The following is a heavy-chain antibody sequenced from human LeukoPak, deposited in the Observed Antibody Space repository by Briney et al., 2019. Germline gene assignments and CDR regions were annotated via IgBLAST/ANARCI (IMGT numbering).Heavy chain of an antibody. V-gene: IGHV4-4*09. CDR3: ARLYSILSEGYYYYYMDV. CDR2: IYTTGST. D-gene: IGHD6-6*01. Sequence: SETRSLTCTVSGGSISSYYGSWFRQPPGKRLEWIGYIYTTGSTNYNPSLKSRVTIPVHTSKNQFSLKLSSVTVADTAVYYCARLYSILSEGYYYYYMDVWGKGTTVTVSS. CDR1: GGSISSYY. J-gene: IGHJ6*03.